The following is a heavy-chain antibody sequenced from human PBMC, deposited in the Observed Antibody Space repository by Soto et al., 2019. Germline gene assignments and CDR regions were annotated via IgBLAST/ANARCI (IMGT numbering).Heavy chain of an antibody. V-gene: IGHV3-33*01. CDR3: ARAEQQLVPEDYYSMDV. Sequence: QVQLVESGGGVVQPGRSLRLSCAASGFTFSSYGMHWVRQAPGKGLEWVAVIWYDGSNKYYADSVKGRFTISRDNSKNTLYLKMNSLRAEDKAVYYCARAEQQLVPEDYYSMDVWGQGTTVTVSS. J-gene: IGHJ6*02. CDR1: GFTFSSYG. D-gene: IGHD6-13*01. CDR2: IWYDGSNK.